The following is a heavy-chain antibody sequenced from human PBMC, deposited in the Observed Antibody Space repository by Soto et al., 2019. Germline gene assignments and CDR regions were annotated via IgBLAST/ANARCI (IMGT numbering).Heavy chain of an antibody. J-gene: IGHJ4*02. CDR2: IWYDGSNK. CDR3: ARGEPGDYFDY. D-gene: IGHD2-8*02. CDR1: GFTFSSYG. V-gene: IGHV3-33*01. Sequence: GGSLRLSCAASGFTFSSYGMHWVRQAPGKGLEWVAVIWYDGSNKYYADSVKGRFTISRDNSKTTLYLQMNSLRAEDTAVYYCARGEPGDYFDYWGQGTLVTVSS.